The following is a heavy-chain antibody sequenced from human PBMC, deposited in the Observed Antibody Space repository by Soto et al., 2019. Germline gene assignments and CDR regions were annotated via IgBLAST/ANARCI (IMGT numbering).Heavy chain of an antibody. J-gene: IGHJ4*02. D-gene: IGHD4-17*01. CDR1: GYAFTNYG. V-gene: IGHV1-18*01. Sequence: QVQLVQSGAEVKKPGASVTVSCKASGYAFTNYGITWVRQAPGQGLEWMGWISGYTGNPNYAHKLQDRVTMAKDTSTSGAYKELRSLRSDDTAVYYCARGPMTTVAAHAFYWGQGTLLTVSS. CDR3: ARGPMTTVAAHAFY. CDR2: ISGYTGNP.